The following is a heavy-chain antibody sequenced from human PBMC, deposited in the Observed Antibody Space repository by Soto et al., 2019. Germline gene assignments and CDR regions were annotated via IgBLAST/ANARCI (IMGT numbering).Heavy chain of an antibody. CDR3: ARGGTWIQLWLLNY. CDR1: CVSFSGYY. Sequence: PSGTLSLTRAVHCVSFSGYYRSWIRQPPGKGLEWIGEINHSGSTNYNPSLKSRVTISVDTSKNQFSLKLSSVTAADTAVYYCARGGTWIQLWLLNYWGQGTLVTVSS. V-gene: IGHV4-34*01. D-gene: IGHD5-18*01. CDR2: INHSGST. J-gene: IGHJ4*02.